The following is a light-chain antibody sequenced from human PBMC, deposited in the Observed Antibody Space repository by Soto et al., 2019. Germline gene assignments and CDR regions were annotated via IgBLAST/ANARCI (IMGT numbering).Light chain of an antibody. V-gene: IGLV2-14*03. Sequence: QSVLTQPASVSGSPGQSITISCTGTSSDVGAYNYVSWFQQQPGKAPRLMIYDVTNRPSGVFDRFSGSKSGNTASLTISGLQVEDEADFYGSSHTPTGIHVFGTGTKVTV. CDR1: SSDVGAYNY. CDR2: DVT. J-gene: IGLJ1*01. CDR3: SSHTPTGIHV.